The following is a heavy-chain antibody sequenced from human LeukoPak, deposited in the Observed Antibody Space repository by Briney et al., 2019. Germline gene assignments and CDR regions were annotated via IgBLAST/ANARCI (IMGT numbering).Heavy chain of an antibody. CDR3: VKGTYTAAH. CDR1: QFSFSSYA. V-gene: IGHV3-64D*06. CDR2: FSRRGVSI. J-gene: IGHJ4*02. Sequence: LGGSLRLSCPASQFSFSSYALTWVRQAPGKGLEYGSAFSRRGVSIYHGDSGKGRISISRDNSKNTLYLQMSSMRAEETAVYYCVKGTYTAAHWGQGTLVTVSS. D-gene: IGHD1-14*01.